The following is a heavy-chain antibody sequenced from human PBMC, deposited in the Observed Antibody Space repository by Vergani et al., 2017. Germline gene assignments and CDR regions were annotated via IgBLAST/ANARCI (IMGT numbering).Heavy chain of an antibody. CDR1: GFTFGGSA. CDR3: TSLQPDGTFY. D-gene: IGHD4-11*01. Sequence: EVQLVESGGGLVQPGGSLKLSCAASGFTFGGSAMHWVRQASGKGLDWVGPIKNKANNYATAYTASVKGRFSISRDDSKKTAYLQMNSLKTEDTAVYYWTSLQPDGTFYWGQGTLVTVSS. J-gene: IGHJ4*02. V-gene: IGHV3-73*02. CDR2: IKNKANNYAT.